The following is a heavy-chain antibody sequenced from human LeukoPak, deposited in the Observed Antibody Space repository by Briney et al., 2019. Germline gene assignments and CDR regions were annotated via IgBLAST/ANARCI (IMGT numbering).Heavy chain of an antibody. CDR1: GYTFTSYG. D-gene: IGHD2-2*01. V-gene: IGHV1-18*01. J-gene: IGHJ4*02. CDR2: ISAYNGNT. Sequence: GASVKVSCKASGYTFTSYGISWVRQAPGQGLEWMGWISAYNGNTNYAQKLQGRVTMTTDTSTSTAYMELRSLRSDDTAVYYCARDHGLWSTSCEDYWGQGTLVTVSS. CDR3: ARDHGLWSTSCEDY.